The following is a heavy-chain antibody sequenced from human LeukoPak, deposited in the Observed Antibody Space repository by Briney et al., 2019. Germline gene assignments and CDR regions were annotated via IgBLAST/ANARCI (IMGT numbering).Heavy chain of an antibody. J-gene: IGHJ4*02. V-gene: IGHV3-66*01. CDR3: ARVRITFGGVIVYFDY. CDR2: IYSGGST. CDR1: GFTVSSNY. Sequence: GGSLRLSCAASGFTVSSNYMSWVRQAPGKGLEWVSVIYSGGSTYYADSVKGRFTISRDNSKNTLYLQMNSLRAEDTAVYYCARVRITFGGVIVYFDYWDQGTLVTVSS. D-gene: IGHD3-16*02.